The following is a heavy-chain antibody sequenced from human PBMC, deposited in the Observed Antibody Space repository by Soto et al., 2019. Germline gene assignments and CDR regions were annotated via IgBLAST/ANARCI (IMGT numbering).Heavy chain of an antibody. D-gene: IGHD6-13*01. J-gene: IGHJ5*02. CDR2: IYYSGST. V-gene: IGHV4-59*01. Sequence: SETVSLTCTVSGGSISSYYWSWIRQPPGKGLEWIGYIYYSGSTNYNPSLKSRVTISVDTSKNQFSLKLSSVTAADTAVYYCARDSLGIAAAGNWWFDPWGQGTLVTVSS. CDR1: GGSISSYY. CDR3: ARDSLGIAAAGNWWFDP.